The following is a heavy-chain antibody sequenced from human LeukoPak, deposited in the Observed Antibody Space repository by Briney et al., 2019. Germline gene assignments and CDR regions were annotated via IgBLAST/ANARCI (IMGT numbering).Heavy chain of an antibody. CDR3: VSAIRPLGMITNFDF. V-gene: IGHV3-23*01. D-gene: IGHD3-16*01. J-gene: IGHJ4*02. Sequence: PGGSLRLSCVASGFTFSSYGMGWVRQPHGKGLEWVSIISGSGDQTFYADLVKGRFTISRDISENTIYLQMNSLRIDDTAMYYCVSAIRPLGMITNFDFWGPGSLVTVSS. CDR1: GFTFSSYG. CDR2: ISGSGDQT.